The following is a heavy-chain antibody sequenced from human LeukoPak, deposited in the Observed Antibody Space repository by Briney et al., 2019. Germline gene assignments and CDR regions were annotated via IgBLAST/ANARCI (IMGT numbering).Heavy chain of an antibody. Sequence: GGTLRLSCAASGFTFSSYGMSWVRQAPGKGLEWGSAIGGSGGSTYYADSVKGRFTISRDNSKNTLYLQMNSLRAEDTAVYYCAKVSGQQLVLGAFDIWGQGTMATVSS. CDR3: AKVSGQQLVLGAFDI. D-gene: IGHD6-13*01. CDR2: IGGSGGST. J-gene: IGHJ3*02. CDR1: GFTFSSYG. V-gene: IGHV3-23*01.